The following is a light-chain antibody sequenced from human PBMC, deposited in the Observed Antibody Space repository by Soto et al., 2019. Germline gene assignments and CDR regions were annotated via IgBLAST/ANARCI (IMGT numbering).Light chain of an antibody. CDR2: ELS. CDR3: NSYTSKSTGV. V-gene: IGLV2-14*01. Sequence: QSVLTQPASVSGSPRQSITISCTGTSSDVGGYNYVSWYQQHPGKAPKLIIYELSNRPSGVSNRFSGSKSGNTASLTISGLQAEDEADYYCNSYTSKSTGVFGTGTKVTVL. CDR1: SSDVGGYNY. J-gene: IGLJ1*01.